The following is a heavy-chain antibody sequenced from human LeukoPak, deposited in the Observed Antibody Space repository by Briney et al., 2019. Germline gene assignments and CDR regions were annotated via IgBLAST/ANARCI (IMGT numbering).Heavy chain of an antibody. CDR1: GYMFTSYA. CDR2: ISVYNGKT. D-gene: IGHD3-10*01. V-gene: IGHV1-18*01. J-gene: IGHJ6*03. Sequence: ASVKVSCQASGYMFTSYAIHWVREAPGQGLEWLGWISVYNGKTDYAEGLQGRVTMTTDRSTNTAFMELRSLRSDDTAIYFCARGSGSPYYYMDVWGKGTAVTVSS. CDR3: ARGSGSPYYYMDV.